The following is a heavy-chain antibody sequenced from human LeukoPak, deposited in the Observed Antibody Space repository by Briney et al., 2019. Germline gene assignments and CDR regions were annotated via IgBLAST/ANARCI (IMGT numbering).Heavy chain of an antibody. D-gene: IGHD4-17*01. CDR1: GFTFDDSG. CDR2: LKVDGSEK. V-gene: IGHV3-7*01. CDR3: ARISPNTVTTLEHFDY. J-gene: IGHJ4*02. Sequence: GGSLRPSLAALGFTFDDSGMSWVRQAPGKGLGGVATLKVDGSEKYYLLPVKARFPISRDNAKKSLFLQRSSLRAEDTAVYYCARISPNTVTTLEHFDYWGQGTLVTVSS.